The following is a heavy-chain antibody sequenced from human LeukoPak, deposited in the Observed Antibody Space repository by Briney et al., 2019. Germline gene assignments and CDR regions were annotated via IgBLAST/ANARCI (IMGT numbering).Heavy chain of an antibody. CDR2: ISGSGGST. J-gene: IGHJ4*02. CDR1: GFTFSSYA. Sequence: SGGSLRLSCAASGFTFSSYAMSWVRQAPGKGLEWVSAISGSGGSTYYADSVKGRFTIFRDNSKNTLYLQMNSLRAEDTAVYYCAKKGYYDGSGYYMYYFDHWGQGTLVTVSS. D-gene: IGHD3-22*01. CDR3: AKKGYYDGSGYYMYYFDH. V-gene: IGHV3-23*01.